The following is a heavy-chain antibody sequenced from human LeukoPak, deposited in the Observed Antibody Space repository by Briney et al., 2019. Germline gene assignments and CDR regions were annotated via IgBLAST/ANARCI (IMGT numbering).Heavy chain of an antibody. CDR2: IRNEGSNK. D-gene: IGHD2-21*01. V-gene: IGHV3-30*02. CDR3: AKDTILWW. Sequence: GGSLRLSCAASGFTFSSYGMHWVRQAPGRGLGWVAFIRNEGSNKYYADSVKGRFTISRDNSKNTLYLQMNSLRAEDTAVYYCAKDTILWWWGQGTLVTVSS. J-gene: IGHJ4*02. CDR1: GFTFSSYG.